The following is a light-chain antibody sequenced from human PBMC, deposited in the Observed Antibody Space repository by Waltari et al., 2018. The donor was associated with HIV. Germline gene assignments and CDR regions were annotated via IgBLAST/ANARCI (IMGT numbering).Light chain of an antibody. CDR3: STHTGNDTLA. J-gene: IGLJ2*01. V-gene: IGLV2-14*03. CDR2: RVT. Sequence: QSALTPPASVSGSPGQSVTISCTGTASDFGPYNFVSCYQQHPANVPKVIIYRVTRRPSGVPPRFSGSKSGNTAALTISGSRAEDEALYYCSTHTGNDTLAFGGGTKLTVL. CDR1: ASDFGPYNF.